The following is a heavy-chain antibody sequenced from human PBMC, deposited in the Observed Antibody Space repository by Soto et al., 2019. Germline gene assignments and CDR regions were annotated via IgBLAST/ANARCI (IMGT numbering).Heavy chain of an antibody. Sequence: QVQLVQSAGEVKKPGASAIVSCQASGYTFRNYIIAWLRQAPGPGLEWMGWISPYNGNTHYARQFRGRVTLTTDTSTSAAYLELRNLGSDDAATYYCSRYCAGNACYSRHYYAMDVWGQGTTGSVSS. CDR1: GYTFRNYI. J-gene: IGHJ6*02. V-gene: IGHV1-18*01. CDR2: ISPYNGNT. D-gene: IGHD2-21*02. CDR3: SRYCAGNACYSRHYYAMDV.